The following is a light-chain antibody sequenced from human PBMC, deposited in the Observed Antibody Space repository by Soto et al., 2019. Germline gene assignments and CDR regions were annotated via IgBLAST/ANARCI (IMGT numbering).Light chain of an antibody. CDR2: GAS. V-gene: IGKV1-33*01. J-gene: IGKJ4*01. CDR3: QQYDSLPLT. CDR1: RDISKN. Sequence: DTQMTQSPSSLSASVGDRVTITCRASRDISKNLNWYQHRPGKAPKLLIFGASGLEVGVPSRFSGTGSGTDFTFVISSLQAEDFATYYCQQYDSLPLTFGGGTKVDIK.